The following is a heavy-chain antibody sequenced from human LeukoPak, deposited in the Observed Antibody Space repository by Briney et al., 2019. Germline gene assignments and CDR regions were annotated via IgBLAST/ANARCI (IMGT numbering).Heavy chain of an antibody. V-gene: IGHV1-69*05. J-gene: IGHJ5*02. D-gene: IGHD3-3*02. CDR2: IIPIFGTA. Sequence: RASVKVSCKASGGTFSSYAISWVRQAPGQGLEWMGRIIPIFGTANYAQKFQGRVTITTDESTSTAYMELSSLRSEDTAVYYCARQFWSGYYTRFDPWGQGTLVTVSS. CDR1: GGTFSSYA. CDR3: ARQFWSGYYTRFDP.